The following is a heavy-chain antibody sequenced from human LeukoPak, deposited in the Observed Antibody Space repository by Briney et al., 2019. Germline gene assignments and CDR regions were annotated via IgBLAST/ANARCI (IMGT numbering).Heavy chain of an antibody. CDR1: GGSISSGSYY. D-gene: IGHD6-19*01. CDR2: IYTSGST. Sequence: SETLSLTCTVSGGSISSGSYYWSWIRQPAGKGLEWIGRIYTSGSTNYNPSLKSRVTISVDTSKNQFSLKLSSVTAADTAVYYYARDLGGSSGWYGDAFDIWGQGTMVTVSS. V-gene: IGHV4-61*02. CDR3: ARDLGGSSGWYGDAFDI. J-gene: IGHJ3*02.